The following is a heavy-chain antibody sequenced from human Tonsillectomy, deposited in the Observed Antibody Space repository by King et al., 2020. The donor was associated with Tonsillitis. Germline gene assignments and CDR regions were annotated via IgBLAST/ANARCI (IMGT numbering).Heavy chain of an antibody. CDR2: IRGKPYGGTT. Sequence: VQLVESGGGLVQPGRSLRLSCTTSGFSFGDYAMSWVRQAPGRGLEWVGFIRGKPYGGTTQYAASVKGRFTISRDDSKSIAYLQMNSLETEDTAVYFCARLLLTYCSISSCYAEGFWGQGTLVTVSS. V-gene: IGHV3-49*04. D-gene: IGHD2-2*01. CDR3: ARLLLTYCSISSCYAEGF. CDR1: GFSFGDYA. J-gene: IGHJ4*02.